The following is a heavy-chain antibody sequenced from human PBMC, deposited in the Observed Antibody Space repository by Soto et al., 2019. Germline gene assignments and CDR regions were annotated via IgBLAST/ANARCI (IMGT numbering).Heavy chain of an antibody. D-gene: IGHD6-19*01. CDR2: ISFDGSHK. V-gene: IGHV3-30*18. CDR3: AKGSAGIAVPGGDY. J-gene: IGHJ4*02. Sequence: QVQLVESGGGVVQPGRSLRLSCAASGFTFSNYAMQWVRQTPGKGLEWVAVISFDGSHKFYADSVKGRFTISRDNSKNTLYLQMNSLRAEDTALFYCAKGSAGIAVPGGDYWGQGTLVTVSS. CDR1: GFTFSNYA.